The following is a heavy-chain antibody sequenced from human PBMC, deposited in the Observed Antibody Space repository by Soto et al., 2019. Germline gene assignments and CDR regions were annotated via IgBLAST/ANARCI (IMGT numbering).Heavy chain of an antibody. CDR1: GDSVSSNSAG. D-gene: IGHD1-26*01. J-gene: IGHJ4*01. CDR3: ARGEQYSGRIFDY. CDR2: TYYRSKWYY. Sequence: PSQTLSLPCAITGDSVSSNSAGWSWVRQSPSRGLEWLGRTYYRSKWYYEYAVSVRGRITINPDTSKNQYSLQLNSVTPEDTAVYFCARGEQYSGRIFDYWGPATLVTVSS. V-gene: IGHV6-1*01.